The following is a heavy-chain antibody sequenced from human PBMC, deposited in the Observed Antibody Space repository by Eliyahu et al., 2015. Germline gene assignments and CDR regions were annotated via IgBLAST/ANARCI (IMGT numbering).Heavy chain of an antibody. V-gene: IGHV3-21*01. CDR3: ARDEARSSGWPDFLDD. Sequence: EVHLVESGGGLVKPGGXLRLSXAAXGFTFXXYSMNWVRQGPGKGLEXVSSISSSSNFIXYSDSVKGRFTISRDNTKNSLYLQMNSLRAEDTAMYYCARDEARSSGWPDFLDDWGQGTLVSVSS. CDR1: GFTFXXYS. J-gene: IGHJ4*02. D-gene: IGHD6-19*01. CDR2: ISSSSNFI.